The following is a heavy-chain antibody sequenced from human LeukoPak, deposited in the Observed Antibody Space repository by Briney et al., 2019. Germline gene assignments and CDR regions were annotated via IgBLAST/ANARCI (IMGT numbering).Heavy chain of an antibody. CDR1: GFTFSSYS. V-gene: IGHV3-23*01. Sequence: GGPLRLSCAASGFTFSSYSMNWVRQAPGKGLEWVSAISGSGGSTYYADSVKGRFTISRDNSKNTLYLQMNSLRAEDTAVYYCAKGIREYSSSPGAFDIWGQGTMVTVSS. CDR3: AKGIREYSSSPGAFDI. CDR2: ISGSGGST. D-gene: IGHD6-6*01. J-gene: IGHJ3*02.